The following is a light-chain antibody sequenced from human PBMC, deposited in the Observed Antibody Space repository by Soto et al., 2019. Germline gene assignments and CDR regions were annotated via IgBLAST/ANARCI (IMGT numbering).Light chain of an antibody. Sequence: QSALTQPPSASRSPGQSVTISCTGTSSDVGGYNYVSWYQQHPGKAPKLMIYEVNKRPSGVPDRFSGSESGNTASLTVSGLQAEDEADYYCSSYAGSLFVFGTGTKLTVL. CDR2: EVN. V-gene: IGLV2-8*01. J-gene: IGLJ1*01. CDR1: SSDVGGYNY. CDR3: SSYAGSLFV.